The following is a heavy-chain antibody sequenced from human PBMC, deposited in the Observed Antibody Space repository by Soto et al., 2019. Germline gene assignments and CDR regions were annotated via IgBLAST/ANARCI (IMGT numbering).Heavy chain of an antibody. V-gene: IGHV3-23*01. D-gene: IGHD1-26*01. CDR3: AKGVGARRYYFDC. CDR2: ISGSDDTR. Sequence: EVQLLESGGGLVQPGGSLRLSCVASGFTFSTYAMSWVRQAPGKGLEWVSGISGSDDTRYYADSVKGRFTVSRDSSKNTLYLQMNSLRAEDTAVYYCAKGVGARRYYFDCWGQGTLVTVSS. J-gene: IGHJ4*02. CDR1: GFTFSTYA.